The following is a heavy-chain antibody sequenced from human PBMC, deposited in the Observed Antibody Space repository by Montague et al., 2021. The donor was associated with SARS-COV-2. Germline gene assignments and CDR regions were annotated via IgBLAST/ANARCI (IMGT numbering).Heavy chain of an antibody. CDR2: FNNKGST. Sequence: TLSLTCSSLGGCIRGEIGNWHGITPPAGEGLMSISRFNNKGSTNYNPSLKSRVTISVDTSKNQFSLRLTSVTAADTAVYYCARGPSPPAIAAYDYGMDVWGQGT. D-gene: IGHD6-6*01. CDR1: GGCIRGEIGN. CDR3: ARGPSPPAIAAYDYGMDV. J-gene: IGHJ6*02. V-gene: IGHV4-61*02.